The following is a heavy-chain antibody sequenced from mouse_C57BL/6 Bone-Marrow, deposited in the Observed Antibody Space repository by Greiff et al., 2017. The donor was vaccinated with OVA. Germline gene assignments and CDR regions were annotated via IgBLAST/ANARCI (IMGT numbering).Heavy chain of an antibody. CDR2: ISNLAYSI. D-gene: IGHD2-2*01. CDR3: ARLDGYDDYYAMDY. Sequence: EVHLVESGGGLVQPGGSLKLSCEASGFTFSDYGMAWVRQAPRKGPEWVAFISNLAYSIYYADTVTGRFPIPRENAKHTLYLAMRSLRSEDTAMYYCARLDGYDDYYAMDYWGQGTSVTVSA. V-gene: IGHV5-15*01. CDR1: GFTFSDYG. J-gene: IGHJ4*01.